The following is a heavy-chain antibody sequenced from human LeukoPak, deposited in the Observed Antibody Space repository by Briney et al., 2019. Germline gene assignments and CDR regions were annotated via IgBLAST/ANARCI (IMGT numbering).Heavy chain of an antibody. CDR2: ISAYNGNT. J-gene: IGHJ4*02. D-gene: IGHD1-26*01. CDR3: AKAKRYSGSLYYFDY. Sequence: ASVKVSCKASGHTFTSYYMHWVRQAPGQGLEWMGWISAYNGNTNYAQKLQGRVTMTTDTSTSTAYMELRSLRSDDTAVYYCAKAKRYSGSLYYFDYWGQGTLVTVSS. V-gene: IGHV1-18*04. CDR1: GHTFTSYY.